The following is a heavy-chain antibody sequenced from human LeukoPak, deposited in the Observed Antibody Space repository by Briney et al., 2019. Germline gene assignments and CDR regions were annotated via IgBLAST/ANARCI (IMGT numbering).Heavy chain of an antibody. CDR3: ARNQLNTAMVTSPFDN. Sequence: SGPTLVNPTQTLTLTCTFSGFSLSTSGMCVSWIRQPPGKALEWLARIDWDDDKYYSTSLKTRLTISKDTSKNQVVLTMTNMDPVDTATYYCARNQLNTAMVTSPFDNWGQGTLVTVSS. D-gene: IGHD5-18*01. CDR1: GFSLSTSGMC. J-gene: IGHJ4*02. CDR2: IDWDDDK. V-gene: IGHV2-70*11.